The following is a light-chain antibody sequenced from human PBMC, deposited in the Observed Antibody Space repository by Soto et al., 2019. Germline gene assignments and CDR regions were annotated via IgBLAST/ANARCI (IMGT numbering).Light chain of an antibody. V-gene: IGKV1-5*03. CDR3: QQYNSWYT. CDR1: QNINSW. Sequence: DIQMTQSPSTLSASVGDRVTITCRASQNINSWLAWYQQKPGTAPKFLIYKASSLESGVPSRFSGSGSGTEFTLTISSLQPDDFATYYCQQYNSWYTFGQGTKLEIK. CDR2: KAS. J-gene: IGKJ2*01.